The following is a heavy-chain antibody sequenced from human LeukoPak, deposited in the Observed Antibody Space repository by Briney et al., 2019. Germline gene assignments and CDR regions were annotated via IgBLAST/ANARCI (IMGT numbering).Heavy chain of an antibody. D-gene: IGHD2-2*01. V-gene: IGHV3-11*01. CDR1: GFTFSDYY. J-gene: IGHJ4*02. CDR2: ISSSGSTI. Sequence: PGGSLRLSCAASGFTFSDYYMSWIRQAPGKGLEWVSYISSSGSTIYYADSVKGRFTISRDNAKNSLYLQMNSLRAEDTAVYYCARSYCSSTSCSPAIFDYWGQGTLVTVSS. CDR3: ARSYCSSTSCSPAIFDY.